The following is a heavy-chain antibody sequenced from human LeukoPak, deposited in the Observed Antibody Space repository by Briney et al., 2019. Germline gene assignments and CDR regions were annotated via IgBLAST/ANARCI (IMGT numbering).Heavy chain of an antibody. CDR2: ISNNGGRT. V-gene: IGHV3-23*01. Sequence: PGGSLRLSCAGSGFSFSSNTMSWVRQAPGRGLEWVSAISNNGGRTDYADSVKGRFTISRDNSKSTLYLHMDSLRAEDTAVYYCARDEDTSALSVYWGQGTLVTVSS. CDR3: ARDEDTSALSVY. D-gene: IGHD6-6*01. J-gene: IGHJ4*02. CDR1: GFSFSSNT.